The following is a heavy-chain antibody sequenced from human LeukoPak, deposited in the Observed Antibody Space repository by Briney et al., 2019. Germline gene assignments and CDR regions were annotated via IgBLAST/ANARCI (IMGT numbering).Heavy chain of an antibody. CDR1: GFTFSSYA. Sequence: GGSLRLSCAASGFTFSSYAMHWVRQAPGKGLEWVAVISYDGSNKYYADSVKGRFTISRDNSKNTLYLQMNSLRAEDTAVYYCAKKGYSFGWRDSYYFDYWGQGTLVTVSS. J-gene: IGHJ4*02. CDR2: ISYDGSNK. V-gene: IGHV3-30*04. CDR3: AKKGYSFGWRDSYYFDY. D-gene: IGHD6-19*01.